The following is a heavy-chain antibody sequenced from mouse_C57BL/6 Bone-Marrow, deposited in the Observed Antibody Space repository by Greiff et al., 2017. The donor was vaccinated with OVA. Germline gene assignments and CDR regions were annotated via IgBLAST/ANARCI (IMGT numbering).Heavy chain of an antibody. CDR1: GFTFSDYY. CDR2: INYDGSST. J-gene: IGHJ2*01. V-gene: IGHV5-16*01. CDR3: ARGSYDFDY. D-gene: IGHD2-14*01. Sequence: EVLLVESEGGLVQPGSSMKLSCTASGFTFSDYYMAWVRQVPEKGLEWVANINYDGSSTYYMDSLKGRFTISGDNATNILYLQMSSLKSEETATYYCARGSYDFDYWGQGTTLTVSS.